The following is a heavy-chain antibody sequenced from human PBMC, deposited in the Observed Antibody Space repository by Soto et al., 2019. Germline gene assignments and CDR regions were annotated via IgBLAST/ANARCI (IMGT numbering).Heavy chain of an antibody. J-gene: IGHJ3*02. CDR3: ARRYTMHTFAFHI. V-gene: IGHV4-31*03. Sequence: PSETLSLTCTVSGGSISNDDYYWSWLRQHPGKGLEWIGYIYYSGSYYYNPSLESRVTISLDTSKNQFSLKLSSVTAADTAVYYCARRYTMHTFAFHIWGQGTMVTVSS. CDR1: GGSISNDDYY. D-gene: IGHD3-16*01. CDR2: IYYSGSY.